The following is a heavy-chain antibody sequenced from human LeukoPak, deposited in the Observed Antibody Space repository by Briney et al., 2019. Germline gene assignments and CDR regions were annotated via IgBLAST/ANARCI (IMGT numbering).Heavy chain of an antibody. Sequence: ASVKVSCKASGYTFTSYAMNWVRQAPGQGLEWMGWINANTGNPTYAQGFTGRSVFSLDTSVSTAYLQISSLKAEDTAVYYWAREEGSYGYYFDYWGQGTLVTVSS. CDR2: INANTGNP. V-gene: IGHV7-4-1*02. CDR1: GYTFTSYA. CDR3: AREEGSYGYYFDY. J-gene: IGHJ4*02. D-gene: IGHD5-18*01.